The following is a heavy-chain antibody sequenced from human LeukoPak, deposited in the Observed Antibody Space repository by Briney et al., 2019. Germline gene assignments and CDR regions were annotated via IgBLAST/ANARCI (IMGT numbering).Heavy chain of an antibody. V-gene: IGHV3-30*03. D-gene: IGHD2-2*01. CDR1: GFTFSSYG. CDR2: ISYDGSNK. J-gene: IGHJ4*02. Sequence: HPGGSLRLSCAASGFTFSSYGMHWVRQAPGKGLEWVAVISYDGSNKYYADSVKGRFTISRDNSKNTLYLQMNSLRAEDTAVYYCARDSLSGVVVPAAPDYWGQGTLVTVSS. CDR3: ARDSLSGVVVPAAPDY.